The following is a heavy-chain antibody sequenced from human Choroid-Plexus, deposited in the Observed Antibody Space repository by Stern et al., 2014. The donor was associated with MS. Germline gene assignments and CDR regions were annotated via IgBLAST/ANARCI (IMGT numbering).Heavy chain of an antibody. Sequence: DQLVESGGGVVQPGRPLRLSCVASGFTFGSCAMHWVRQAPGKGLERVAGVSYDGSNKDYADSVKGRFTISRDNSQNTLYMQMSSLRPEDTAVYYCAKDRQYLTYFFDHWGQGSLVTVSS. CDR1: GFTFGSCA. CDR3: AKDRQYLTYFFDH. CDR2: VSYDGSNK. D-gene: IGHD2/OR15-2a*01. J-gene: IGHJ5*02. V-gene: IGHV3-30*18.